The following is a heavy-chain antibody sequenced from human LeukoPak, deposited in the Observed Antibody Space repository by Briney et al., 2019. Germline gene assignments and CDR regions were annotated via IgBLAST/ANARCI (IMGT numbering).Heavy chain of an antibody. V-gene: IGHV4-38-2*02. Sequence: SETLSLTCAVSGYSISSGYYWGWIRQPPGKGLEWIGSIYHSGSTYYNPSLKSRVTISVDTSKNQFSLKLSSVTAADTAVYYCAREGVVRGVTLSYWGQGTLVTVSS. CDR1: GYSISSGYY. CDR2: IYHSGST. D-gene: IGHD3-10*01. J-gene: IGHJ4*02. CDR3: AREGVVRGVTLSY.